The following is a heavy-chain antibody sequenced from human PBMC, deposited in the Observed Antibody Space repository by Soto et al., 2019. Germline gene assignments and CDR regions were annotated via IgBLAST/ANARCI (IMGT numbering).Heavy chain of an antibody. D-gene: IGHD3-16*01. CDR1: GFTVSTKY. Sequence: EVQLVESGGGLVQPGGSLRLSCAASGFTVSTKYMSWVRQAPGKGLEWVSVIYSGGSTFYADSVRGRFTISRDNSKNTVNLQMNSLRAEDTAVYYCAREPWAADYWGQGTLGTVSS. J-gene: IGHJ4*02. CDR2: IYSGGST. CDR3: AREPWAADY. V-gene: IGHV3-66*01.